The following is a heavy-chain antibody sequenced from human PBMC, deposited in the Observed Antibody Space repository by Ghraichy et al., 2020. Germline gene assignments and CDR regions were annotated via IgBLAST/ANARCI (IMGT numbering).Heavy chain of an antibody. CDR3: ARDLYYYDEWGAFDI. CDR1: GFTFSSYA. CDR2: ISHDGSNK. J-gene: IGHJ3*02. D-gene: IGHD3-22*01. V-gene: IGHV3-30-3*01. Sequence: GESLNISCAASGFTFSSYAMHWVRQAPGKGLEWVAVISHDGSNKYYADSVKGRFTISRDNSKNTLYLQMNRLRAEDTAVYYFARDLYYYDEWGAFDIWGQGTMVTVSS.